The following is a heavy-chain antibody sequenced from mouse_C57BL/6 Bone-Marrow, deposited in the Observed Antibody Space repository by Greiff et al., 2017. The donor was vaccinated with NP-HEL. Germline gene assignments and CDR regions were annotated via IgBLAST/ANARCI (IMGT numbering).Heavy chain of an antibody. V-gene: IGHV5-9*01. CDR1: GFTFSSYT. Sequence: EVQRVESGGGLVKPGGSLKLSCAVSGFTFSSYTMSWVRPTSARRLEWIATISGGGGNTYYPDSVKGRFTISRDNAKNTLYLQLSSLRSEDTALYYCARLVYYDSPKDYWGQGTSVTVSS. CDR3: ARLVYYDSPKDY. CDR2: ISGGGGNT. J-gene: IGHJ4*01. D-gene: IGHD2-4*01.